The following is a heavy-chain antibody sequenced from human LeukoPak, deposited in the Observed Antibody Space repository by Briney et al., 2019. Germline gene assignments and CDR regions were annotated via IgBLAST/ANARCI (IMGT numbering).Heavy chain of an antibody. CDR2: ISASGGST. V-gene: IGHV3-23*01. Sequence: GGSLRLSCAASGFTFTSYAMSWVRQAPKKGLEWVSVISASGGSTNYADSVKGRFTISRDNSKNTLYLQMNSLRAEDTAVYYCAKNYGSGSSVKYYYYMDVWGKGTTVTVSS. D-gene: IGHD3-10*01. J-gene: IGHJ6*03. CDR3: AKNYGSGSSVKYYYYMDV. CDR1: GFTFTSYA.